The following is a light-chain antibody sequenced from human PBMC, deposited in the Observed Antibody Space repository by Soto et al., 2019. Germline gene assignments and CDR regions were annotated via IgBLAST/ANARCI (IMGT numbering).Light chain of an antibody. CDR1: SSDIGDSNH. CDR3: SSYTSSSTDV. J-gene: IGLJ1*01. CDR2: EVS. Sequence: QSALTQPASVSGSPGQSITISCTGTSSDIGDSNHVSWYQQHPGKAPKLMIYEVSNRPSGVSNRFSGSKSGNTASLTISGLQAEDEANYYCSSYTSSSTDVFGTGTKVTVL. V-gene: IGLV2-14*01.